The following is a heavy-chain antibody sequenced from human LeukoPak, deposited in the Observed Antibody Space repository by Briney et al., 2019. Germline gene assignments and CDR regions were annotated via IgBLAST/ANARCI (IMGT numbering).Heavy chain of an antibody. D-gene: IGHD2-15*01. V-gene: IGHV5-51*01. Sequence: GESLKISCKGSGYSFTAYWIGWVRPMPGKGLELMGIIAPGDSDTRYNPAFQGQVTISADKSITTAYLQWSSLKASDTAMYYCARGDYSGGNCHFDYWGQGTLVTVSS. CDR2: IAPGDSDT. CDR1: GYSFTAYW. J-gene: IGHJ4*02. CDR3: ARGDYSGGNCHFDY.